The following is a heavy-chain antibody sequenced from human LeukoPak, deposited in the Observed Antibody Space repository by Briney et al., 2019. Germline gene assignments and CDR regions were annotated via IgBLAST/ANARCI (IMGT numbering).Heavy chain of an antibody. CDR2: FSGSGGST. CDR3: AKGSPSYYYYMDV. V-gene: IGHV3-23*01. CDR1: GFTFSSYA. D-gene: IGHD1-26*01. J-gene: IGHJ6*03. Sequence: GGSLRLSCAASGFTFSSYAMSWVRQAPGKGLECISGFSGSGGSTYYADSVKGRFTISRDNSKNTLYLHMNSLRAEDTAVYYCAKGSPSYYYYMDVWGKGTTVTISS.